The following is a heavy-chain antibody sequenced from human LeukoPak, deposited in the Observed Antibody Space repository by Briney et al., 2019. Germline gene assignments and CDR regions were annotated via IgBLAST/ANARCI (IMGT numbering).Heavy chain of an antibody. CDR1: GFTFITYT. Sequence: GGSRRLTFAASGFTFITYTMNWFGQAPGKGLDWVSYISSSSSAIYYADSVKGRFTISRDNAKNSLYLQMNSLRAEDTAVYYCARGSTYYDSSGQVPFDYWGQGTLVTVSS. CDR2: ISSSSSAI. CDR3: ARGSTYYDSSGQVPFDY. V-gene: IGHV3-48*01. D-gene: IGHD3-22*01. J-gene: IGHJ4*02.